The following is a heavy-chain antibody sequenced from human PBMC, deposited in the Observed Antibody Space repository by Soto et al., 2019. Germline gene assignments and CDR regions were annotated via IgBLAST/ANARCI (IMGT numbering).Heavy chain of an antibody. CDR3: ARGLAVRGSYGLDV. J-gene: IGHJ6*02. D-gene: IGHD3-10*01. Sequence: PSETLSLTCAVFGASISRGGSSWSWIRQAPGTGLEWIGYVYHNGITNYNPSLKSRVTISVDKSQNQFSLSLNSVTAADTAVYYCARGLAVRGSYGLDVWGQGTTVTVSS. V-gene: IGHV4-30-2*01. CDR1: GASISRGGSS. CDR2: VYHNGIT.